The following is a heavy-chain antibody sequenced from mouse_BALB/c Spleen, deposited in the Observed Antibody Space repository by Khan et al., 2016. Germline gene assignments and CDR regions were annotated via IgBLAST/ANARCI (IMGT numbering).Heavy chain of an antibody. V-gene: IGHV1-9*01. J-gene: IGHJ3*01. CDR3: ARGVY. CDR1: GYTFSSYW. Sequence: QVQLQQSGAELMKPGASVKISCKATGYTFSSYWLEWVKERPGHGLEWIGEILTGSGSTNYHEKFKGKTTFTAETSSNTAYIQLSSLTSEDSAVYYCARGVYCGQGTLVTVSA. CDR2: ILTGSGST.